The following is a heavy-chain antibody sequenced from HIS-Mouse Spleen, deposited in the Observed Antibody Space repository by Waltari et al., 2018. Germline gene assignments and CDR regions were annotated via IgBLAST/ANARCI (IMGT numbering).Heavy chain of an antibody. J-gene: IGHJ2*01. V-gene: IGHV4-59*01. CDR2: YYSGST. Sequence: QVQLQESGPGLVKHSETLSLTCTVSGGSISSYYWSWIRQPPGKGLEWICYYSGSTNYNPSLKSRVTISVDTSKNQFSLKLSSVTAADTAVYYCARASRDLLLPRYFDLWGRGTLVTVSS. CDR3: ARASRDLLLPRYFDL. CDR1: GGSISSYY.